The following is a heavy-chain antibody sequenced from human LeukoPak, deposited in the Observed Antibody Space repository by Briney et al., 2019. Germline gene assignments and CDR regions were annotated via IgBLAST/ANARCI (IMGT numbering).Heavy chain of an antibody. J-gene: IGHJ4*02. CDR3: TSGAGGGSFVIFDY. CDR1: GSTFGDYA. CDR2: IRSKAYGGTT. V-gene: IGHV3-49*03. Sequence: GGSLRLSCTASGSTFGDYAMSWFRQAPGKGLEWVGFIRSKAYGGTTEYAASVKGRFTISRDDSKSIAYLQMNSLKTEDTAVYYCTSGAGGGSFVIFDYWGQGTLVTVSS. D-gene: IGHD1-26*01.